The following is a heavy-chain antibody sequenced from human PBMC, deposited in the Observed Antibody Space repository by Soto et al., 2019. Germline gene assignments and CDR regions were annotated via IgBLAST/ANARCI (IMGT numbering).Heavy chain of an antibody. J-gene: IGHJ4*02. D-gene: IGHD1-26*01. Sequence: QVQLQQWGAGLLKPSGTLSLTCAVYGESFSGYYWTWIRQPPGKGLEWIGEINHSGSTNYNTSLKSRVTISVDTSKNQFSLKLSSVTAADTAVYYCARDRRSYSDYFDYWGQGTLVTVSS. CDR2: INHSGST. CDR3: ARDRRSYSDYFDY. CDR1: GESFSGYY. V-gene: IGHV4-34*01.